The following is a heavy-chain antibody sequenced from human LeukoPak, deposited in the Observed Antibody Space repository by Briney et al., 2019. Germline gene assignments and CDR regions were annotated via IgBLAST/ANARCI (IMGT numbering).Heavy chain of an antibody. J-gene: IGHJ6*03. V-gene: IGHV4-34*01. CDR3: ARGLRYYYYYMDV. D-gene: IGHD5-12*01. CDR1: GGSFSGYY. CDR2: INHSGST. Sequence: SQTLSLTCAVYGGSFSGYYWSWIRQPPGKGLEWIGEINHSGSTNYNPSLKSRVTISVDTSKNQFSLKLSSVTAADTAVYYCARGLRYYYYYMDVWGKRTTVTVSS.